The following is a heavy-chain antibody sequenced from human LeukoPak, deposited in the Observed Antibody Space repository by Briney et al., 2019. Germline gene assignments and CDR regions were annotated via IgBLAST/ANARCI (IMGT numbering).Heavy chain of an antibody. V-gene: IGHV4-34*01. J-gene: IGHJ4*02. CDR2: INHSGST. CDR3: ARNLYTVTYFDY. Sequence: PSETLSLTCAVYGGSFSGYYWSWIRQPPGKGLEWIGEINHSGSTNYSPSLKSRVTISVDTSKNQFSLKLSSVTAADTAVYYCARNLYTVTYFDYWGQGTLVTVSS. D-gene: IGHD4-17*01. CDR1: GGSFSGYY.